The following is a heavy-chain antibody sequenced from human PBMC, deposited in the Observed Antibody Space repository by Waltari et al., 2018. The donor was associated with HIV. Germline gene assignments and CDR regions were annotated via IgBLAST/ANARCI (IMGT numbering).Heavy chain of an antibody. CDR2: INHSGST. D-gene: IGHD4-17*01. J-gene: IGHJ6*02. Sequence: VQLQQWGAGLLKPSETLSLTCAVSGGSFSGYYWSWIRQSPGKGLEWIGQINHSGSTHHNPSLQSRVTMSVDTSKNHFSLNLSSVTAADSAVYHCARQHDYGGPTSKYYQYYGMDVWGQGTTVTVS. CDR1: GGSFSGYY. CDR3: ARQHDYGGPTSKYYQYYGMDV. V-gene: IGHV4-34*01.